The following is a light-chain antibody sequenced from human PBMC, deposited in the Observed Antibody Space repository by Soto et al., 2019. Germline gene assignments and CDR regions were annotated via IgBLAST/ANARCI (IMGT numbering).Light chain of an antibody. CDR2: LGS. V-gene: IGKV2-28*01. J-gene: IGKJ4*01. CDR3: MQALQTHLT. CDR1: QSLLHSNGYTY. Sequence: DIVMTQSPLSLPVTPGEPASISCRSSQSLLHSNGYTYLDWYLQRPGQSPQLLIYLGSNRASGVPDRFSGRGSGTDFTLQISRVEAEDVGVYYCMQALQTHLTFGGGTKVEIK.